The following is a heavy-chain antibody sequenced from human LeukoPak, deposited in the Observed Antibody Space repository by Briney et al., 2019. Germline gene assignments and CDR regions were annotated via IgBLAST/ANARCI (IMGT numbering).Heavy chain of an antibody. D-gene: IGHD3/OR15-3a*01. Sequence: TGGSLRLSCAVSGFTVRSNYMSWVRQAPGKELEWVSVIYSGGSTHYADSVKGRFTISRDNSKNTLFLQMNSLRAEDTAVYYCARADGTGGPYDYWGQGTLVTVSS. V-gene: IGHV3-53*01. J-gene: IGHJ4*02. CDR2: IYSGGST. CDR3: ARADGTGGPYDY. CDR1: GFTVRSNY.